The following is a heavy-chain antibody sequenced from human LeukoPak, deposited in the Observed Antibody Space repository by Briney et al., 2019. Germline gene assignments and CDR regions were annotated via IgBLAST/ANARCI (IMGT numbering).Heavy chain of an antibody. CDR1: GYTFTGYY. CDR2: IYPNSGGT. D-gene: IGHD5-24*01. CDR3: ARASRDGYNQNFDH. J-gene: IGHJ4*02. Sequence: ASVKVSCKASGYTFTGYYMHWVRQAPGQGLEWMGRIYPNSGGTNYPQKFQGRVTMARDTSISTAYMEVSRLTSDDTAVYYCARASRDGYNQNFDHWGQGTLVTVSS. V-gene: IGHV1-2*06.